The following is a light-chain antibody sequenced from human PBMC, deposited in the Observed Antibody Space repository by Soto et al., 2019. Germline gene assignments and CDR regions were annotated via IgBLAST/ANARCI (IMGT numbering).Light chain of an antibody. CDR3: QQYNNWWT. CDR2: CAS. Sequence: EIVMTQSPATLSVSPGERATLSCKASQSVSSNLAWYQQKTGNAPMLLIYCASTRATGIPARFSGSGFGTVFTLTISSLQSEYFAVYYCQQYNNWWTFGQGTKVDI. J-gene: IGKJ1*01. CDR1: QSVSSN. V-gene: IGKV3-15*01.